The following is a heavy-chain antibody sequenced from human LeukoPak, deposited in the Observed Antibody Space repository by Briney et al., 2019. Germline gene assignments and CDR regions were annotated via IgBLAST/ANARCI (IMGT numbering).Heavy chain of an antibody. Sequence: GGSLRLSCAASGFTFSSYGMHWVRQAPGKGLEWVAVISYDGSNKYYADSVKGRFTISRDNSKNTLYLQMNSLRAEDTAVYYCAKVAGTVTSGYWGEATLVTVSS. V-gene: IGHV3-30*18. D-gene: IGHD6-19*01. CDR2: ISYDGSNK. CDR1: GFTFSSYG. J-gene: IGHJ4*02. CDR3: AKVAGTVTSGY.